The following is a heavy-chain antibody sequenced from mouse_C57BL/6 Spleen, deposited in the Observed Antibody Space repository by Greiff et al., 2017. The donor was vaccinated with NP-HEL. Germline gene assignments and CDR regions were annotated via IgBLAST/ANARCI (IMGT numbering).Heavy chain of an antibody. CDR1: GFTFSSYA. Sequence: EVMLVESGGGLVKPGGSLKLSCAASGFTFSSYAMSWVRQTPEKRLEWVATISDGGSYTYYPDNVKGRFTISRANAKNNLYLQMSHLKSEDTAMYYCARDRIITTVVATGGAMDYWGQGTSVTVSS. J-gene: IGHJ4*01. CDR2: ISDGGSYT. V-gene: IGHV5-4*01. CDR3: ARDRIITTVVATGGAMDY. D-gene: IGHD1-1*01.